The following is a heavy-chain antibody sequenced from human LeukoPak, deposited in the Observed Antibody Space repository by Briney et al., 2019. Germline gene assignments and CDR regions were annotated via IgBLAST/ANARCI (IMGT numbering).Heavy chain of an antibody. V-gene: IGHV4-59*08. Sequence: SETLSLTCTVSGGSINSDYWSWVRQPPGKGLEWIGYIYYSGSSTNYNPSLKSRVTISIDRSKNQFSLKLSSVTAADTAVYYCARQGHRLTLVDYYGMDVWGQGTTVAVSS. CDR3: ARQGHRLTLVDYYGMDV. D-gene: IGHD1-26*01. J-gene: IGHJ6*02. CDR2: IYYSGSST. CDR1: GGSINSDY.